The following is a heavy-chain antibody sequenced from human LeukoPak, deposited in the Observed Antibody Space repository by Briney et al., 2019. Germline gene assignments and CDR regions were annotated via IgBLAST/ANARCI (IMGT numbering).Heavy chain of an antibody. Sequence: GASVKVSCKASGYTFTGYYMHWVRQAPGQGLEWMGWINPDSGDTNYAQKFQGRVTMTRDTSISTAYMELSRLRSDDTAVYYCAREAMTTSNYYYFGIDVWGQGTTVTVSS. CDR2: INPDSGDT. CDR3: AREAMTTSNYYYFGIDV. V-gene: IGHV1-2*02. CDR1: GYTFTGYY. D-gene: IGHD4-4*01. J-gene: IGHJ6*02.